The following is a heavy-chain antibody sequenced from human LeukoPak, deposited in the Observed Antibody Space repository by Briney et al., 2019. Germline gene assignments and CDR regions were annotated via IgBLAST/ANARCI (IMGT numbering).Heavy chain of an antibody. CDR2: INHSGST. V-gene: IGHV4-34*01. J-gene: IGHJ3*02. CDR1: GGSFSSYY. D-gene: IGHD3-9*01. Sequence: PSETLSLSCAVYGGSFSSYYWSWIRQPPGKGLEWIGEINHSGSTNYNPSLKSRVTISVDTSKNQFSLKLSSVTAADTAVYYCARGYDIFTGPLQAGTNAFDIWGQGTMVTVSS. CDR3: ARGYDIFTGPLQAGTNAFDI.